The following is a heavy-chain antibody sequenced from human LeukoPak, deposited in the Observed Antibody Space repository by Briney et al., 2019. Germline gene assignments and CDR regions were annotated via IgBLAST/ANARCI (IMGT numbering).Heavy chain of an antibody. CDR2: IYYSGST. J-gene: IGHJ6*03. CDR1: GGSISSSSYY. D-gene: IGHD3-9*01. V-gene: IGHV4-61*01. Sequence: SETLSLTCTVSGGSISSSSYYWSWIRQPPGKGLEWIGYIYYSGSTNYNPSLKSRVTISVDTSKNQFSLKLSSVTAADTAVYYCARAKSYYDILTGYYRPGYYCMDVWGKGTTVTVSS. CDR3: ARAKSYYDILTGYYRPGYYCMDV.